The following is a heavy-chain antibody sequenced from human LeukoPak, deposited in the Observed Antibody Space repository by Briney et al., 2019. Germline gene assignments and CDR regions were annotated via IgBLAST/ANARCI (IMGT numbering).Heavy chain of an antibody. CDR1: GGSISSSSYY. Sequence: PSETLSLTCTVSGGSISSSSYYWGWIRQPPGKGLEWIGRIYYSGTTYYSPSLKSRVTISVDTSKNQFSLKLSSVTAADTAVYYCASRGHYYDSSGYYLGSRSIDYWGQGTLVTVSS. J-gene: IGHJ4*02. CDR2: IYYSGTT. CDR3: ASRGHYYDSSGYYLGSRSIDY. D-gene: IGHD3-22*01. V-gene: IGHV4-39*01.